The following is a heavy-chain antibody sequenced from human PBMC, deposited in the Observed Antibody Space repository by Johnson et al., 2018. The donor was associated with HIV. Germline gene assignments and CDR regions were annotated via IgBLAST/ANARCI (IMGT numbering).Heavy chain of an antibody. J-gene: IGHJ3*02. CDR3: AKDVSVVTPSGSFDI. Sequence: HVQLVESGGGLVQPGGSLRLSCAASGFTFSSYAMHWVRQAPGKGLEWVAVISYDGSNKYYADSVKGRFTISRDNSKNTLYLQMNSLRPEDSAVYYCAKDVSVVTPSGSFDIWGQGTRVTVSS. D-gene: IGHD4-23*01. CDR1: GFTFSSYA. V-gene: IGHV3-30-3*01. CDR2: ISYDGSNK.